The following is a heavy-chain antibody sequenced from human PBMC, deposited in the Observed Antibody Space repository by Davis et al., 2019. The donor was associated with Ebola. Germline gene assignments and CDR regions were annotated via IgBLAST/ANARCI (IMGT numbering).Heavy chain of an antibody. D-gene: IGHD1-26*01. Sequence: AASVKVSCKASGYTFTSYYMHWVRQAPGQGLEWMGWINPNSGGTNYAQKFQGWVTMTRDTSISTAYMELSRLRSDDTAVYYCARDRVYSGSSDYYYYGMDVWGQGTTVTVSS. CDR2: INPNSGGT. CDR1: GYTFTSYY. CDR3: ARDRVYSGSSDYYYYGMDV. J-gene: IGHJ6*02. V-gene: IGHV1-2*04.